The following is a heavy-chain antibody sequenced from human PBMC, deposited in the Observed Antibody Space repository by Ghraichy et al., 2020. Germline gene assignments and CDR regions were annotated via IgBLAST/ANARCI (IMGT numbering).Heavy chain of an antibody. J-gene: IGHJ4*02. Sequence: ASVKVSCKVSGYTLSDLSIHWVRQAPGKGLEWIGGFDPEDGDTIYAQKFQGRVTMTEDTSTVTTYMELSSLRSEDTAVYYCAIYKALAYCGGDCYFAFNYWGQGTLVTVSS. V-gene: IGHV1-24*01. CDR2: FDPEDGDT. CDR1: GYTLSDLS. CDR3: AIYKALAYCGGDCYFAFNY. D-gene: IGHD2-21*01.